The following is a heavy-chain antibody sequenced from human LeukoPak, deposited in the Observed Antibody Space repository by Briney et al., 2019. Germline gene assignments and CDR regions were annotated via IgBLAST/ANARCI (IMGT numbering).Heavy chain of an antibody. D-gene: IGHD3-10*01. CDR1: GFTFSSYG. CDR3: ARVRPPMVRGVIPAPFDP. Sequence: GGSLRLSCAASGFTFSSYGMHWVRQAPGKGLEWVAFRRYDGSNKCYADSVKGRFTISRDNSKNTLYLQMNSLRAEDTAVYYCARVRPPMVRGVIPAPFDPWGQGTLVTVSS. V-gene: IGHV3-30*02. CDR2: RRYDGSNK. J-gene: IGHJ5*02.